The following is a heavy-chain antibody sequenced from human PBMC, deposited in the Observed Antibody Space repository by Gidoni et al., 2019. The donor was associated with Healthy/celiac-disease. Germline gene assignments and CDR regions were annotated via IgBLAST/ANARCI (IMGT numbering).Heavy chain of an antibody. Sequence: QVQLQQWGAGLLKPSETLSLTCAVYGGSFSGYYWSWIRQPPGKGLEWIGEINHSGSTTYNPSLKSRVTISVDTSKNQFSLKLSSVAAADTAVYYCARGRRQGGRTTIFGVVKRPYYYMDVWGKGTTVTVSS. CDR3: ARGRRQGGRTTIFGVVKRPYYYMDV. CDR1: GGSFSGYY. D-gene: IGHD3-3*01. CDR2: INHSGST. V-gene: IGHV4-34*01. J-gene: IGHJ6*03.